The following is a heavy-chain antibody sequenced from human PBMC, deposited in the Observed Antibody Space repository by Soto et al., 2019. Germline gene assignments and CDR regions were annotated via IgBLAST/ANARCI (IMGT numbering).Heavy chain of an antibody. CDR1: GFTFSSYA. Sequence: HVQLVESGGGVVQPGRSLRLSCAASGFTFSSYAMHWVRQAPGKGLEWVAVISYDGSNKYYADSVKGRFTISRDNSKNTLYLQMNSLRAEDTAVYYCARDRIAAAGLGAFDIWGQGTMVTVSS. CDR2: ISYDGSNK. D-gene: IGHD6-13*01. CDR3: ARDRIAAAGLGAFDI. J-gene: IGHJ3*02. V-gene: IGHV3-30-3*01.